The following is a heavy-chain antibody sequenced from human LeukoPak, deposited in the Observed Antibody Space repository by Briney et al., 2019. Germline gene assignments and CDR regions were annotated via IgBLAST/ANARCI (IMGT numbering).Heavy chain of an antibody. CDR3: ARHEYYGGNLNDAFDI. Sequence: PSETLSLTRTVSGGSISSYYWSWIRQPPGKGLEWIGYIYYSGSTNYNPSLKSRVTISVDTSKNQFSLKLSSVTAADTAVYYCARHEYYGGNLNDAFDIWGQGTMVTVSS. J-gene: IGHJ3*02. CDR2: IYYSGST. CDR1: GGSISSYY. D-gene: IGHD4-23*01. V-gene: IGHV4-59*08.